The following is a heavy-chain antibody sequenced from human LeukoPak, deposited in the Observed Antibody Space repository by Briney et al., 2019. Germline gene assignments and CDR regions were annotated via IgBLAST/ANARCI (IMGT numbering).Heavy chain of an antibody. J-gene: IGHJ4*02. CDR1: GGPISSGDYY. D-gene: IGHD3-22*01. CDR3: AREYYYGSIGYEFGY. CDR2: IYYSGST. Sequence: SETLSLTCTVSGGPISSGDYYWSWIRQPPGKGLEWIGYIYYSGSTYYNPSLKSRVTISVDTSKNQFSLKLSSVTAADTAVYYCAREYYYGSIGYEFGYWGQGTLVTVSS. V-gene: IGHV4-30-4*08.